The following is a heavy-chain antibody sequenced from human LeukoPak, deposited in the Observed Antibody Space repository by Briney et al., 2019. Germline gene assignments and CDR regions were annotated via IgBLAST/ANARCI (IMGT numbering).Heavy chain of an antibody. D-gene: IGHD4-17*01. Sequence: SETLSLTCAVYGGSFSGYYWSWIRQPPGKGLEWIGEINHSGSTNYNPSLKSRVTISVDTSKNQFSPKLSSVTAADTAVYYCAVDYGDYGWRHWGQGTMVTVSS. J-gene: IGHJ3*01. V-gene: IGHV4-34*01. CDR2: INHSGST. CDR3: AVDYGDYGWRH. CDR1: GGSFSGYY.